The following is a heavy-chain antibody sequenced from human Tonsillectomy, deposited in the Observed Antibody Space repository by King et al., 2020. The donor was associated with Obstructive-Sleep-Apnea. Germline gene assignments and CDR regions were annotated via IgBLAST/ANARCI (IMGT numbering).Heavy chain of an antibody. D-gene: IGHD2/OR15-2a*01. J-gene: IGHJ4*02. Sequence: VQLVESGGALVQPGTSLRLSCAASGFTFDDYVLHWVRQLPGKGLEWVSGISWNSDNIGYADSVKGRFTISRDNAKNSLILQMNSLRTDDTALYYCAKDISSARAYYFDNWGQGTLVTVSS. CDR3: AKDISSARAYYFDN. CDR2: ISWNSDNI. CDR1: GFTFDDYV. V-gene: IGHV3-9*01.